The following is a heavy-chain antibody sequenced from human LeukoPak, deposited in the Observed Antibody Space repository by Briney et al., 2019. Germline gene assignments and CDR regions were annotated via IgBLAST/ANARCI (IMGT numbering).Heavy chain of an antibody. CDR1: GYSFITYW. CDR2: IYPGDSDT. D-gene: IGHD2-15*01. Sequence: GESLKISCKGSGYSFITYWIGWVRQMPGKGLEWMGIIYPGDSDTRYSPSFQGQVTISADKSISTAYLQWSSLKASDTAMYYCARQQQFCSGGNCYSLNAFDLWGQGTVVTVSS. CDR3: ARQQQFCSGGNCYSLNAFDL. J-gene: IGHJ3*01. V-gene: IGHV5-51*01.